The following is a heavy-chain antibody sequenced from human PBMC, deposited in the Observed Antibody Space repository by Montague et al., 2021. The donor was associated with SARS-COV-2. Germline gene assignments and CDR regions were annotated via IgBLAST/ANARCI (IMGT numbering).Heavy chain of an antibody. CDR3: ARDRLGPGYYGMDA. V-gene: IGHV3-33*01. J-gene: IGHJ6*02. Sequence: SLRLSCAASGFSFSNYGMHWVRQAPGKGLEWVAVIWYDGSNKYYADSVKGRFTISRDNSKNTLYLQMNSLRAEDTAVYYCARDRLGPGYYGMDAWGQGTTVTVSS. CDR1: GFSFSNYG. CDR2: IWYDGSNK. D-gene: IGHD7-27*01.